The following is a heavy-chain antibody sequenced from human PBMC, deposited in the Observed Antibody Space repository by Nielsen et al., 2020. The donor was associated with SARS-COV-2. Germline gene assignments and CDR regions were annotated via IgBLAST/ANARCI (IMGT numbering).Heavy chain of an antibody. CDR3: AKGRNRILVTGTLFDY. CDR2: IYYSGST. J-gene: IGHJ4*02. V-gene: IGHV4-59*01. CDR1: GGSISSYY. D-gene: IGHD6-19*01. Sequence: SETLSLTCTVSGGSISSYYWSWIRQPPGKGLEWIGYIYYSGSTDYNPSLKGPVTISVDTSKNQFSLKLRSVTTADTAVYFCAKGRNRILVTGTLFDYWGQGTLVTVSS.